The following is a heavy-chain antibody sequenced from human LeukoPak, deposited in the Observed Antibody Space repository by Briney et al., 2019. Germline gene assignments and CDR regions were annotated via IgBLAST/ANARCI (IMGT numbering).Heavy chain of an antibody. CDR1: GFSFSSYA. D-gene: IGHD4-23*01. CDR3: ARGTTVVWKPPFDP. CDR2: ISYDGSNK. V-gene: IGHV3-30*03. J-gene: IGHJ5*02. Sequence: GGSLRLSCAASGFSFSSYAMHWVRQAPGKGLEWVALISYDGSNKYYVDSVKGRFTISRDNSKNTLYLQMNSLRAEDTAVLYCARGTTVVWKPPFDPWGQGTLVTVSS.